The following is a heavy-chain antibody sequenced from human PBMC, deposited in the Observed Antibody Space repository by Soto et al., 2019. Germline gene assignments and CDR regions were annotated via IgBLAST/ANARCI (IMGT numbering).Heavy chain of an antibody. D-gene: IGHD6-19*01. Sequence: SETLSLTCTVSGGSISSYYWSWIRQPSGKGLEWIGYIYYSGSTNYNPSLKSRVTISVDTSKNQFSLKLSSATAADTAVYYCARDVSYSSGWTTILDYWGQGTLVTVSS. CDR1: GGSISSYY. V-gene: IGHV4-59*01. CDR3: ARDVSYSSGWTTILDY. J-gene: IGHJ4*02. CDR2: IYYSGST.